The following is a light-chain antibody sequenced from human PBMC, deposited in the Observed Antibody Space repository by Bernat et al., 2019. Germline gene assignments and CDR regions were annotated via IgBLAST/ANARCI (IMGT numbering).Light chain of an antibody. J-gene: IGLJ1*01. V-gene: IGLV1-44*01. Sequence: QSVLTQPPSASGTPGQRVTISCSGSSSNIGSNTVNWYQQLPGTARKLLIYSNNQRPSGVPDRFSGSKSGTSASLAISGLQSEDEADYYWAAWDDSLNGLYVFGTGTKVTVL. CDR1: SSNIGSNT. CDR3: AAWDDSLNGLYV. CDR2: SNN.